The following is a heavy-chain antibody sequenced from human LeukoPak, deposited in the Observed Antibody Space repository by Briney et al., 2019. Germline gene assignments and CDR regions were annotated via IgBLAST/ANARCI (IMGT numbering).Heavy chain of an antibody. J-gene: IGHJ4*02. V-gene: IGHV3-7*01. Sequence: PGGSLRLSCAVSGFTFSKYWMRWVRQAPGKGLEWVASIDKDGSEKRYVDSVKGRFTISRDNAKSSVYLQMTSLGAEDTAVYYCATYTPFFRAPGTDYWGQGTLVTVP. CDR2: IDKDGSEK. D-gene: IGHD6-13*01. CDR3: ATYTPFFRAPGTDY. CDR1: GFTFSKYW.